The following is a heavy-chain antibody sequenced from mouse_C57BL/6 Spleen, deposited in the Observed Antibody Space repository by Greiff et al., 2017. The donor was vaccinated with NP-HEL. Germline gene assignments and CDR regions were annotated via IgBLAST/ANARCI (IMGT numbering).Heavy chain of an antibody. CDR1: GYTFTSYW. D-gene: IGHD2-3*01. J-gene: IGHJ4*01. CDR3: ARALNDGYYVPYAMDY. V-gene: IGHV1-61*01. CDR2: IYPSDSET. Sequence: QVQLQQPGAELVRPGSSVKLSCKASGYTFTSYWMDWVKQRPGQGLEWIGNIYPSDSETHYNQKFKDKATLTVDKSSSTAYMQLSSLTSEDSAVYYCARALNDGYYVPYAMDYWGQGTSVTVSS.